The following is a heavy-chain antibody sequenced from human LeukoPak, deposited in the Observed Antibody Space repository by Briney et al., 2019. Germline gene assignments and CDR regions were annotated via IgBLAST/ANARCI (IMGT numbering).Heavy chain of an antibody. J-gene: IGHJ6*03. CDR1: GGSISSYY. Sequence: SETLSLTCTVSGGSISSYYWSWIRQPPGKGLEWIGYIYYSGSTNYNPSLKSRVTIPVDTSKNQFSLKLSSVTAADTAVYYCARGPSLYYYYYYMDVWGKGTTVTVSS. CDR2: IYYSGST. V-gene: IGHV4-59*01. CDR3: ARGPSLYYYYYYMDV.